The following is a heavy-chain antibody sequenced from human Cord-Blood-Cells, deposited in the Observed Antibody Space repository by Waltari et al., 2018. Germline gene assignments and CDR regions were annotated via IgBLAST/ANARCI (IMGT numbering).Heavy chain of an antibody. CDR3: ARDRLAMVRGVNWFDP. CDR1: GYTFTSYA. CDR2: INAGNGNT. V-gene: IGHV1-3*01. D-gene: IGHD3-10*01. Sequence: QVQLVQSGAEVKKPGASVKVSCKASGYTFTSYAMHWVRQAHGQRLEWMGWINAGNGNTKYSQKFQGRVTITRDTSASTAYMELSSLRSEDTAVYYCARDRLAMVRGVNWFDPWGQGTLVTVSS. J-gene: IGHJ5*02.